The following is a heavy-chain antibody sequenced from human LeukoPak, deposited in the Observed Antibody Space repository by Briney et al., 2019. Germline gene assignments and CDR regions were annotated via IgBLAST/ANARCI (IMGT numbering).Heavy chain of an antibody. D-gene: IGHD5-18*01. CDR2: IYPGDSDT. CDR1: GSSFTSYW. CDR3: ARVDTAMVSTGDDYYGMDV. V-gene: IGHV5-51*01. J-gene: IGHJ6*02. Sequence: GESLKISCKGSGSSFTSYWIGWVRQLPGKGLEWMGIIYPGDSDTRYSPSFQGQVTISADKSISTAYLQWSSLKASDTAMYYCARVDTAMVSTGDDYYGMDVWGQGTTVTVSS.